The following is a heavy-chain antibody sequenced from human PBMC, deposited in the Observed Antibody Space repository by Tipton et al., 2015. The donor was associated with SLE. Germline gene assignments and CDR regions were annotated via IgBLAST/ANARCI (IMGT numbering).Heavy chain of an antibody. J-gene: IGHJ2*01. CDR3: ARGGGSSWTPLSWYFDL. D-gene: IGHD6-13*01. Sequence: TLSLTCAVSGYSISSGYYWGWIRQPPGKGLEWIGSIYHSGSTYYNPSLKSRVTISVDTSKNQFSLKLSSVTAADTAVYYCARGGGSSWTPLSWYFDLWGCGTLVTVSS. V-gene: IGHV4-38-2*01. CDR2: IYHSGST. CDR1: GYSISSGYY.